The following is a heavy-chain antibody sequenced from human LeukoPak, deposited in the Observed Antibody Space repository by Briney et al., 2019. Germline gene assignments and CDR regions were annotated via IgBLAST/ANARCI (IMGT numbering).Heavy chain of an antibody. CDR3: ARDRAVRGVIITSPLGY. V-gene: IGHV1-18*01. D-gene: IGHD3-10*01. CDR1: VYTFTSYG. Sequence: ASVKVSCKPSVYTFTSYGISWVRQAPGQGREWMGCISAYNGNTNYAQKLQGRATMTTDTSTSTAYMELRSLRSDDTAVYYCARDRAVRGVIITSPLGYWGQGTLVTVSS. J-gene: IGHJ4*02. CDR2: ISAYNGNT.